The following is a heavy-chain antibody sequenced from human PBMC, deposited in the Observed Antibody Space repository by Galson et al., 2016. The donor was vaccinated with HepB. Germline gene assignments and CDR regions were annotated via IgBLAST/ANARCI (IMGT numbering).Heavy chain of an antibody. CDR2: INTHGSEK. CDR1: GFTFSPYW. D-gene: IGHD2-15*01. V-gene: IGHV3-7*01. Sequence: SLRLSCAASGFTFSPYWMSWVRQAPGKGLEWVANINTHGSEKYYVDSVKGRFTISRDNAKNSLYLQMNSLRAEDTAVYFCARDGGRASRYWDYFDYWGQGSLVTVSS. J-gene: IGHJ4*02. CDR3: ARDGGRASRYWDYFDY.